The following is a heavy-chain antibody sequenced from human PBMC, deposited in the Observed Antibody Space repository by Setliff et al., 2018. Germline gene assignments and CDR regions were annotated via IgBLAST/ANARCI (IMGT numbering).Heavy chain of an antibody. J-gene: IGHJ4*02. CDR1: GFTFSSYA. D-gene: IGHD6-19*01. Sequence: GGSLRLSCAASGFTFSSYAMHWVRQAPGKGLDWVAYIWYDGSYTKYYADSVKGRFSVSRDNSRNTVFLQMTGLRAEDTALYYCTRDPPGSGWSFDYWGQGALVTVSS. CDR3: TRDPPGSGWSFDY. CDR2: IWYDGSYTK. V-gene: IGHV3-33*01.